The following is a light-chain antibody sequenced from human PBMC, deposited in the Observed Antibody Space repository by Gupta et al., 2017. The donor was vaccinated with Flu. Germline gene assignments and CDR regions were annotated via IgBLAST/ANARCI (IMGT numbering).Light chain of an antibody. CDR1: KIGSNR. CDR2: DDG. J-gene: IGLJ3*02. V-gene: IGLV3-21*02. CDR3: KVWYSSSDHWWV. Sequence: GNKIGSNRVQWYQQNEGQEPVLVVYDDGSRPSWSLEGCSSSNSGSTANLTISRVEVGGEAGYCCKVWYSSSDHWWVFGGGTKLTVL.